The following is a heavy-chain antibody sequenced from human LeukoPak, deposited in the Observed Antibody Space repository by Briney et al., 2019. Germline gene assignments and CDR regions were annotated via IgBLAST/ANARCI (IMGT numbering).Heavy chain of an antibody. Sequence: PSETLSLTCTVSGGSISSYYWSWIRQPPGKGLEWIGYIYYSGSTNYNPSLKSRVTISVDTSKNQFSLKLSSVTAADTAVYYCARHSDYYDSSGYVNWFDPWGQGALVTVSS. CDR3: ARHSDYYDSSGYVNWFDP. D-gene: IGHD3-22*01. V-gene: IGHV4-59*08. J-gene: IGHJ5*02. CDR2: IYYSGST. CDR1: GGSISSYY.